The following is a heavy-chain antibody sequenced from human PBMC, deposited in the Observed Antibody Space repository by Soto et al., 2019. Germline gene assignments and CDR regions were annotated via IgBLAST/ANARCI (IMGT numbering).Heavy chain of an antibody. V-gene: IGHV1-2*02. Sequence: QVQLVQSGAEVKKPGASVKVSCKASGYPFSGRYLHWVRQAPGQGLEWMALINPTSGGTNYAQKFQGRVTMNWDTSISTAYMEMSSLKSDDTAIYYCARGYCSSNGCSDYFDYWGQGTLVTVSS. CDR2: INPTSGGT. CDR3: ARGYCSSNGCSDYFDY. D-gene: IGHD2-2*01. CDR1: GYPFSGRY. J-gene: IGHJ4*02.